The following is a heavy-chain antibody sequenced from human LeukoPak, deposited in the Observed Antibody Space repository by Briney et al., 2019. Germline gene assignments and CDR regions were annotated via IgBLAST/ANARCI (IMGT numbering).Heavy chain of an antibody. Sequence: GGSLRLSCAASGFTFSSYAMSWVRQAPGRGLEWVSAISGSGGSTYYADSVKGRFTISRDNSKNTLYLQMNSLRAEDTAVYYCVKDMTLGGFDPWGQGTLVTVSS. CDR1: GFTFSSYA. CDR2: ISGSGGST. J-gene: IGHJ5*02. CDR3: VKDMTLGGFDP. D-gene: IGHD3-16*01. V-gene: IGHV3-23*01.